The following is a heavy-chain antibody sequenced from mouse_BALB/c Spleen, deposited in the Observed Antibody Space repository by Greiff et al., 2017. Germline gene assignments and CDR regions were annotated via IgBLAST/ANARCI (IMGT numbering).Heavy chain of an antibody. Sequence: EVMLVESGGDLVKPGGSLKLSCAASGFTFSSYGMSWVRQTPDKRLEWVATISSGGSYTYFPDSVKGRCTISRDNAQNTLYLQMSSLRSEDTAMYYCARHEGWYFDVWGAGTTVTVSS. V-gene: IGHV5-6*02. CDR3: ARHEGWYFDV. J-gene: IGHJ1*01. CDR1: GFTFSSYG. CDR2: ISSGGSYT.